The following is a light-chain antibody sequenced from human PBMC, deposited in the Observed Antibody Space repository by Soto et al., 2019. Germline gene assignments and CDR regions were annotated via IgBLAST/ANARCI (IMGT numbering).Light chain of an antibody. J-gene: IGKJ5*01. V-gene: IGKV1-39*01. CDR3: QQTYTTPEIT. CDR1: QSISNH. CDR2: AAS. Sequence: EIRMTQSPSSLSASVEDRVIITSRASQSISNHLNWYQQKPGKALKLLIFAASSLQSGVPSRFSGSGSGTDFTLTISSLQPEDFAIYYCQQTYTTPEITFGQGTGLEI.